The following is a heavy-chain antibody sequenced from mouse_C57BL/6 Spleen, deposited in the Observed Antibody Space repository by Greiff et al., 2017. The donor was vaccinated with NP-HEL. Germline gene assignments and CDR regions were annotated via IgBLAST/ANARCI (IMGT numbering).Heavy chain of an antibody. CDR1: GYTFTDYY. J-gene: IGHJ4*01. CDR2: INPNDGST. Sequence: EVQLQQSGPELVKPGASVKISCKASGYTFTDYYMHWVKQSHGKSLEWIGDINPNDGSTSYNQKFKGKATLTVDKSSSTAYMELRSLTSKDSAVYYCVEVSSHYGMDYWGQGTSVTVSS. V-gene: IGHV1-26*01. D-gene: IGHD1-1*01. CDR3: VEVSSHYGMDY.